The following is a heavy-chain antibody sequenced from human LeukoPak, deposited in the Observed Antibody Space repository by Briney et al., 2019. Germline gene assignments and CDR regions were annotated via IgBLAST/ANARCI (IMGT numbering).Heavy chain of an antibody. V-gene: IGHV1-18*01. CDR3: ARDYSGTYFDS. J-gene: IGHJ4*02. Sequence: ASVKVSCKASGYTFIRYGISWVRQAPGQGLGWMGWISAYNGNTKNVQRVQDRVTMTTDTSTSTAYMELRSLRSDDTAVYYCARDYSGTYFDSWGQGTLVTVSS. CDR1: GYTFIRYG. CDR2: ISAYNGNT. D-gene: IGHD1-26*01.